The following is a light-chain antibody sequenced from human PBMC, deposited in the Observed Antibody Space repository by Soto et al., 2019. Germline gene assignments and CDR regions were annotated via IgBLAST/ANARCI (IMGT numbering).Light chain of an antibody. CDR2: EGH. J-gene: IGLJ3*02. V-gene: IGLV2-14*02. Sequence: QSVLAQPASVSGSPGQSITISCTGASGYVGTYSLVSWYQQHPGKAPKVVIYEGHKRPSGVPDRFSGSTSVNTASLTISGLQTDDEADYYCSAYTARSTLVFGGGTKVTVL. CDR1: SGYVGTYSL. CDR3: SAYTARSTLV.